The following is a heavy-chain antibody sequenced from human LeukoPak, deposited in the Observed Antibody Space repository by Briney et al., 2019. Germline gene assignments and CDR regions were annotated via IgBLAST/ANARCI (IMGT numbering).Heavy chain of an antibody. J-gene: IGHJ5*02. V-gene: IGHV4-4*02. D-gene: IGHD6-13*01. Sequence: PSGTLSLTCAVPGGSISSSNWWSWVRQPPGKGLEWIGEIYHSGSTNYNPSLKSRVTISVDKSKNQFSLKLSSVTAADTAVYYCARDSSSWYGRYNWFDPWGQGTLVTVSS. CDR2: IYHSGST. CDR3: ARDSSSWYGRYNWFDP. CDR1: GGSISSSNW.